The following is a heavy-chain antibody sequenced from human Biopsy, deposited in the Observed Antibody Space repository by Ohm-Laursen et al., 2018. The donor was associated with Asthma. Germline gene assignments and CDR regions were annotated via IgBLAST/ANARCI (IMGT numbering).Heavy chain of an antibody. CDR3: SREEPPSGWYQGSIVR. CDR2: ISPIFGSS. D-gene: IGHD6-19*01. V-gene: IGHV1-69*05. CDR1: GGMFGNYA. J-gene: IGHJ4*02. Sequence: SVKVSCNASGGMFGNYAISWVRQAPGLGLEWLGGISPIFGSSNYAQRFQGRVTISRDTSASTAYMDLSSLRSEDTAVYYCSREEPPSGWYQGSIVRWGQGTLVTVSS.